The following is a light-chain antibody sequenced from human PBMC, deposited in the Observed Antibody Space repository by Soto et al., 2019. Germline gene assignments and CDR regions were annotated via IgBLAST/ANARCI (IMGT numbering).Light chain of an antibody. CDR1: QSISSW. CDR2: DAS. CDR3: QQYNSYSGIT. J-gene: IGKJ5*01. V-gene: IGKV1-5*01. Sequence: DIQMTQSPSSLSASVGDRVTMTCRASQSISSWLAWYQQKPGKAPKLLIYDASSLESGVPSRFSGSGSGTEFTLTISSLQPDDFATYYCQQYNSYSGITFGQGTRLEIK.